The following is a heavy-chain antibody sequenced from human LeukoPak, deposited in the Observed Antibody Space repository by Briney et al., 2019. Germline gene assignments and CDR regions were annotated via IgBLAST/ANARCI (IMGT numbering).Heavy chain of an antibody. D-gene: IGHD6-6*01. J-gene: IGHJ4*02. CDR3: ARAPLEYSSSFSLYYFDY. CDR1: GFTFSSYW. Sequence: GGSLRLSCAASGFTFSSYWISWVRQAPGKGLEWVANIKQDGSEKYYVDSVKGRFTISRDNAKNSLYLQMNSLRAEDTAVYYCARAPLEYSSSFSLYYFDYWGQGTLVTVSS. V-gene: IGHV3-7*01. CDR2: IKQDGSEK.